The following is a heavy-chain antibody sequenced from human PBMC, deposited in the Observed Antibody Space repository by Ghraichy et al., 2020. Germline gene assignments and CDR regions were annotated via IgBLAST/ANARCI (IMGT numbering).Heavy chain of an antibody. V-gene: IGHV3-15*01. CDR2: IKSKTDGGTT. CDR1: GFTFSNAW. D-gene: IGHD2-21*02. CDR3: TTVASAEICGGDCYSIFDY. J-gene: IGHJ4*02. Sequence: GGSLRLSCAASGFTFSNAWMSWVRQAPGKGLEWVGRIKSKTDGGTTDYAAPVKGRFTISRDDSKNTLYLQMNSLKTEDTAVYYCTTVASAEICGGDCYSIFDYWGQGTLVTVSS.